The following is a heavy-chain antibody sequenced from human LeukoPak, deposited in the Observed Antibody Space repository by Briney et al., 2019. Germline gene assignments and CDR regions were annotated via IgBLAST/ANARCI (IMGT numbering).Heavy chain of an antibody. Sequence: ASVTVSFKASGYTFTDYYMHWVRQAPGQGVEGMGWISAYNGNTNYAQKLQGRVTITTDTSTSTAYMELRSLRSDDTAVYYCARGDPYYDILTGAFDYWGQGTLVTVSS. CDR3: ARGDPYYDILTGAFDY. J-gene: IGHJ4*02. CDR2: ISAYNGNT. CDR1: GYTFTDYY. D-gene: IGHD3-9*01. V-gene: IGHV1-18*04.